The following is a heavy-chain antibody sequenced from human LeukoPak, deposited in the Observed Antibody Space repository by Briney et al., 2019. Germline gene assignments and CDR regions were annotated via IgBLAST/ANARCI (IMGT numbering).Heavy chain of an antibody. Sequence: SVKVSCKASGGTFSSYAISWVRQAPGQGLEWMGRIIPIFGTANYAQKFQGRVTITTDESTSTAYMELSSLRSEDTAVYYCARETRDTTIFGVVTALRFDPWGQGTLVTVSS. CDR2: IIPIFGTA. J-gene: IGHJ5*02. V-gene: IGHV1-69*05. CDR1: GGTFSSYA. CDR3: ARETRDTTIFGVVTALRFDP. D-gene: IGHD3-3*01.